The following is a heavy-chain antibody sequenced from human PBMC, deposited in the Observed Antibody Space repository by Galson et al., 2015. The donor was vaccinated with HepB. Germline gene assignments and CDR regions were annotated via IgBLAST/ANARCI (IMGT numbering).Heavy chain of an antibody. J-gene: IGHJ6*02. CDR2: INAGNGNT. CDR3: ARGRFLEWLLSHYYYYYGMDV. D-gene: IGHD3-3*01. CDR1: GYTFTSYA. V-gene: IGHV1-3*01. Sequence: SVKVSCKASGYTFTSYAMHWVRQAPGQRLEWMGWINAGNGNTKYSQTFQGRVTITRDTSASTAYMELSSLRSEDTAVYYCARGRFLEWLLSHYYYYYGMDVWGQGTTVTVSS.